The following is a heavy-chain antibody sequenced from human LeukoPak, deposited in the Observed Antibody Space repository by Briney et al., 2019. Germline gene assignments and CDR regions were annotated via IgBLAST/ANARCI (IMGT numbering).Heavy chain of an antibody. Sequence: GGSLRLSCAASGFTFSSYSMNWVRQAPGKGLEWVSSISSSSSYIYYADSVKGRFTISRDNAKNSLYLQMNSLRAEDTAVYYCARVPNMAYYYDSIPPPWGQGTLVTVSS. CDR2: ISSSSSYI. CDR3: ARVPNMAYYYDSIPPP. V-gene: IGHV3-21*01. CDR1: GFTFSSYS. D-gene: IGHD3-22*01. J-gene: IGHJ5*02.